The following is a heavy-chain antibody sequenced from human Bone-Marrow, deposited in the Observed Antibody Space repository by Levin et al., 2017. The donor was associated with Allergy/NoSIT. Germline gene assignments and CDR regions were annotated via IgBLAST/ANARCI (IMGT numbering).Heavy chain of an antibody. CDR2: INPNSGGT. V-gene: IGHV1-2*02. Sequence: GESLKISCKASGYTFTGYYMHWVRQAPGQGLEWMGWINPNSGGTNYAQKFQGRVTMTRDTSISTAYMELSRLRSDDTAVYYCARDRIVVVPAAIPHDAFDSWGQGTMVTVSS. CDR1: GYTFTGYY. D-gene: IGHD2-2*01. J-gene: IGHJ3*02. CDR3: ARDRIVVVPAAIPHDAFDS.